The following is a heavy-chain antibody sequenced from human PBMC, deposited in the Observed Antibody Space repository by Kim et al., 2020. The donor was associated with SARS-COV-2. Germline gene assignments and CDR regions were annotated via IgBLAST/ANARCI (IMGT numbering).Heavy chain of an antibody. D-gene: IGHD3-9*01. CDR3: AHKIDFEWFDY. V-gene: IGHV2-5*01. CDR2: DK. J-gene: IGHJ5*01. Sequence: DKRYSTSLKSRLTITTDTSKNQVVLTMTNMDPVDTATYYCAHKIDFEWFDYWGQGNLVIVSS.